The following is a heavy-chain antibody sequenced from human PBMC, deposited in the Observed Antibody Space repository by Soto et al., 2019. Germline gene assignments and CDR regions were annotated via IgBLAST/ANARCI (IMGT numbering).Heavy chain of an antibody. D-gene: IGHD2-21*02. CDR3: ARDDREYCGGDCYPYYYGMDV. J-gene: IGHJ6*02. CDR2: IKQDGSEK. CDR1: GFTFSSYW. Sequence: GGSLRLSCAASGFTFSSYWMSWVRQAPGKGLEWVANIKQDGSEKYYVDSVKGRFTISRDNAKNSLYLQMNSLRAEDTAVYYCARDDREYCGGDCYPYYYGMDVWGQGTTVTVSS. V-gene: IGHV3-7*05.